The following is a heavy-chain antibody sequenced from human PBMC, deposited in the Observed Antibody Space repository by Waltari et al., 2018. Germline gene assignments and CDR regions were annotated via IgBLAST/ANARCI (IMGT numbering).Heavy chain of an antibody. V-gene: IGHV1-69*13. CDR3: ARDHLGDY. CDR1: GGTFSSYA. CDR2: ILPTCGTA. J-gene: IGHJ4*02. Sequence: QVQLVRSGAEVKKPGSSVKVSCKASGGTFSSYAISWVRQAPGQGLEWMGRILPTCGTANYAQNSKGRATITADKSTRTAYTALGSLRSEDTAVYYCARDHLGDYWGQGPLVTVSS.